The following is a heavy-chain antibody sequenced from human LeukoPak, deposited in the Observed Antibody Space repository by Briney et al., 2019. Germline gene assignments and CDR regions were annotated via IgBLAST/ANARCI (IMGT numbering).Heavy chain of an antibody. J-gene: IGHJ4*02. CDR1: GFTFSSYG. Sequence: PGGSLRLSCAASGFTFSSYGMHWVRQAPGKGLEWVAFIRYDGSNKYYADSVKGRFTISRDNSKNTLYLQMNSLRAEDTAVYYCAKDLIVAGDYWGQGTLVTVSS. V-gene: IGHV3-30*02. D-gene: IGHD3-22*01. CDR3: AKDLIVAGDY. CDR2: IRYDGSNK.